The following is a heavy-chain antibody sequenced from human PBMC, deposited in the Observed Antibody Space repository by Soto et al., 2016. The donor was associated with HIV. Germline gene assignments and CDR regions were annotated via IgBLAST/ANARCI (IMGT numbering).Heavy chain of an antibody. Sequence: QVQLQESGPGLVKSSETLSLTCAVSPYSITNDYFWGWIRQTPGKGLEWIGTISHSENTYYNPSLKSRVTISVDTSKNQFSLRLDSVTAADTAVYYCAMDTSAWFRFDYWGQGNRGHRLL. J-gene: IGHJ4*02. D-gene: IGHD3-22*01. CDR2: ISHSENT. CDR3: AMDTSAWFRFDY. V-gene: IGHV4-38-2*01. CDR1: PYSITNDYF.